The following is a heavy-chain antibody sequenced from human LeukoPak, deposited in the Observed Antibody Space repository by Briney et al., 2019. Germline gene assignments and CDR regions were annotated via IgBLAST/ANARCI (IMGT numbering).Heavy chain of an antibody. CDR3: ARDSRTDAFDI. D-gene: IGHD2/OR15-2a*01. J-gene: IGHJ3*02. Sequence: SETLSLTCAVSGASFSGFFWSWIRQPPGKGLEWIGEINHSGSTNHNPSLKSRVAISVDTSKNHFSLTLSSVTAADTAVYYCARDSRTDAFDIWGQGTMVTVSS. CDR2: INHSGST. V-gene: IGHV4-34*01. CDR1: GASFSGFF.